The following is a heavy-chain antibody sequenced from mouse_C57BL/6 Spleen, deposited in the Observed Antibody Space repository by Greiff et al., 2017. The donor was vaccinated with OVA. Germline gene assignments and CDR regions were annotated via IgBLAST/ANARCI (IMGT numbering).Heavy chain of an antibody. J-gene: IGHJ3*01. CDR2: ISSGSSTI. V-gene: IGHV5-17*01. D-gene: IGHD1-1*01. CDR1: GFTFSDYG. CDR3: ARNYGSIFAY. Sequence: VQLKESGGGLVKPGGSLKLSCAASGFTFSDYGMHCVRQAPEQGLEWVAYISSGSSTIYYADTVKGRFTISRDNAKNTQFLQMTRLRSEDTAMYYCARNYGSIFAYWGQGTLVTVSA.